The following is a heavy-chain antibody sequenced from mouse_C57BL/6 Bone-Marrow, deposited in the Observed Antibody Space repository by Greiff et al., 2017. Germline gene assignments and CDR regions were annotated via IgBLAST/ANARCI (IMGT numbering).Heavy chain of an antibody. CDR2: INPYNGDT. D-gene: IGHD1-1*01. CDR1: GYSFTGYF. J-gene: IGHJ1*03. CDR3: AREGYYYGSREDWYFDV. Sequence: VQLKESGPELVKPGDSVKISCKASGYSFTGYFMNWVMQSHGKSLEWIGRINPYNGDTFYNQKFKGKATLTVDRSSSTAHMELRSLTSEDSAVYYCAREGYYYGSREDWYFDVWGTGTTVTVSS. V-gene: IGHV1-20*01.